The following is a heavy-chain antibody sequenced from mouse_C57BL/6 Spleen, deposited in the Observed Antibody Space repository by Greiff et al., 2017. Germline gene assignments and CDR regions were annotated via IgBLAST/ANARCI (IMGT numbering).Heavy chain of an antibody. J-gene: IGHJ1*03. V-gene: IGHV1-64*01. CDR2: IHPNSGST. Sequence: VQLQQPGAELVKPGASVKLSCKASGYTFTSYWMHWVKQRPGQGLEWIGMIHPNSGSTNYNEKFKSKATLTVDKSSSTAYMQLSSLTSEDSAVYYCARGPYGGSYGYFDVWGTGTTVTVSS. D-gene: IGHD1-1*01. CDR1: GYTFTSYW. CDR3: ARGPYGGSYGYFDV.